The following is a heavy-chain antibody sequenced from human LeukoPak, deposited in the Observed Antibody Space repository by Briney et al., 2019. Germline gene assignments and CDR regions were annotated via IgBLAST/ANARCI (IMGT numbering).Heavy chain of an antibody. Sequence: SETLSLTCTVSGGSISSSSYYWGWIRQPPGKGLEWIGSIYYSGSTYYNPSLKSRVTISMDTSKNQFSLKLSSVTAADTAVYYCARVLVVVPAAHFDYWGQGTLVTVSS. J-gene: IGHJ4*02. V-gene: IGHV4-39*01. CDR2: IYYSGST. D-gene: IGHD2-2*01. CDR1: GGSISSSSYY. CDR3: ARVLVVVPAAHFDY.